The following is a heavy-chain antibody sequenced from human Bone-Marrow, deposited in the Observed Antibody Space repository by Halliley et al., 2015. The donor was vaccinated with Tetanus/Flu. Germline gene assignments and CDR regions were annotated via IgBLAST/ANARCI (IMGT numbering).Heavy chain of an antibody. CDR2: IWEDGTRP. J-gene: IGHJ4*02. D-gene: IGHD5-12*01. CDR3: ARHYNDGYNDY. Sequence: GLGGVALIWEDGTRPSYADSVKGRFTISRDNSKNTLYLQMDSLRAEDTAVYYCARHYNDGYNDYWGQGALVTVSS. V-gene: IGHV3-33*01.